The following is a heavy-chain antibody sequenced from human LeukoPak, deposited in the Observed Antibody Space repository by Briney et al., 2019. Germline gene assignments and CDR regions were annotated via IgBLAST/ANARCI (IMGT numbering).Heavy chain of an antibody. D-gene: IGHD3-22*01. Sequence: PSETLSLTCAVSGGSFSGYYWSWIRQPPGKGLEWIGEINHSGNTNYNPSLKSRVTISVDTSKNQFSLKLSSVTAADTAVYYCALRKYYYDSSGYQMVDYWGQGTLVTVSS. J-gene: IGHJ4*02. V-gene: IGHV4-34*01. CDR2: INHSGNT. CDR3: ALRKYYYDSSGYQMVDY. CDR1: GGSFSGYY.